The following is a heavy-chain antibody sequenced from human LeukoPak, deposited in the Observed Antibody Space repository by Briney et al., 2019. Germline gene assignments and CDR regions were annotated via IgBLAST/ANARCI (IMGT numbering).Heavy chain of an antibody. Sequence: SETLSLTCAVYGGSFSGYYWSWIRQPPGKGLEWIGEINHSGSTNYNPSLKSRVTISVDTSKNQFSLKLSSVTAADTAVYYCARWGYDILTRRSYYFDYWGQGTLVTVSS. CDR3: ARWGYDILTRRSYYFDY. D-gene: IGHD3-9*01. CDR1: GGSFSGYY. CDR2: INHSGST. J-gene: IGHJ4*02. V-gene: IGHV4-34*01.